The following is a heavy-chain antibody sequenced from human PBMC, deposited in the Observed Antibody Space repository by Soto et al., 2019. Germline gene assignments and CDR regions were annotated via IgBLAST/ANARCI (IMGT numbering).Heavy chain of an antibody. J-gene: IGHJ6*02. V-gene: IGHV4-39*01. CDR3: ARTGYSGSWYSPRPRYMDV. CDR2: IYYSGST. Sequence: PSETLSLTCTVSGGSISSSSYYWGWIRQPPGKGLEWIGSIYYSGSTYYNPSLKSRVTISVDTSKNQFSLKLSSVTAADTAVYYCARTGYSGSWYSPRPRYMDVWGQGTTVTVSS. D-gene: IGHD6-13*01. CDR1: GGSISSSSYY.